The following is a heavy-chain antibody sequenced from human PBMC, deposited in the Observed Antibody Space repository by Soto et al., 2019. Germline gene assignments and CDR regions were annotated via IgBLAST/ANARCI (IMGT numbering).Heavy chain of an antibody. CDR2: ISHDGNNE. CDR1: GFPFSSYG. CDR3: ARDRPRYSGYPWGIYYYYGMDV. V-gene: IGHV3-30*03. J-gene: IGHJ6*02. D-gene: IGHD5-12*01. Sequence: GGSLRLSCAASGFPFSSYGMHWVRQAPGKGLEWVALISHDGNNEFYADSVKGRFTVSRDNSRNTLYLQMNSLRAEDTAVYYCARDRPRYSGYPWGIYYYYGMDVWGQGTTVTVSS.